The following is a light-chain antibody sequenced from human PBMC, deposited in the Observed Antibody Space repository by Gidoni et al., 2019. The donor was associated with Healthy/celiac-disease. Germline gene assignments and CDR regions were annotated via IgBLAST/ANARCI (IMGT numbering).Light chain of an antibody. V-gene: IGKV1-9*01. CDR2: AAS. Sequence: DIQLTQSPSFLSASVGDRVTITCRASQDISSYLAWYQQKPGKAPKLLIYAASTLQSGVPSRFSGSGSGTEFTLTISSLQPEDFATYYCQQLNSYPWTFGQGTKVEIK. CDR1: QDISSY. J-gene: IGKJ1*01. CDR3: QQLNSYPWT.